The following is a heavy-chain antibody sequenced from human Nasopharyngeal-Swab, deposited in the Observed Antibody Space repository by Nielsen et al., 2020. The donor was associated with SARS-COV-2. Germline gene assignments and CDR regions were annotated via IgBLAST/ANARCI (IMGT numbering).Heavy chain of an antibody. V-gene: IGHV4-34*01. CDR3: ARGLRILYCSGGSCYSGFDY. D-gene: IGHD2-15*01. CDR1: GGSFSGYY. Sequence: SETLSLTCAVYGGSFSGYYWSWIRQPPGKGLEWIGEINHSGSTNYNPSLKSRVTISVDTSKNQFSLKLSSVTAADTAVYCCARGLRILYCSGGSCYSGFDYWGQGTLVTVSS. J-gene: IGHJ4*02. CDR2: INHSGST.